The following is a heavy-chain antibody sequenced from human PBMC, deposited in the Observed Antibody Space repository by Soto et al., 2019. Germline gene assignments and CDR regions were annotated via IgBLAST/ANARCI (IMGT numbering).Heavy chain of an antibody. V-gene: IGHV5-51*01. CDR2: IYPGDSET. J-gene: IGHJ4*02. D-gene: IGHD3-22*01. CDR1: GYSFTSYW. Sequence: PGESLKISCKGSGYSFTSYWIGWVRQMPGKGLEWMGIIYPGDSETRYSPSFQGQVTISADKSISTAYLQWSSLKASDTAMYYCARQIYDSDTGPNFQYYFDSWGQGTPVTVSS. CDR3: ARQIYDSDTGPNFQYYFDS.